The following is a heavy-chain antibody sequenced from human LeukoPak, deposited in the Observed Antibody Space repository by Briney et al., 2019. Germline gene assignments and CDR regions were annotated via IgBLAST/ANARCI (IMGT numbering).Heavy chain of an antibody. CDR1: GGSISSHY. CDR3: ATAWTMTTVPL. Sequence: SETLSLTCTVSGGSISSHYWSWIRQPPGKGLEWIGYIFYSGSTNYNPSLKSRVTISVDTSKNQFSLKLSSVTAADTAVYYCATAWTMTTVPLCGQGTLVTVSS. D-gene: IGHD4-17*01. V-gene: IGHV4-59*08. CDR2: IFYSGST. J-gene: IGHJ4*02.